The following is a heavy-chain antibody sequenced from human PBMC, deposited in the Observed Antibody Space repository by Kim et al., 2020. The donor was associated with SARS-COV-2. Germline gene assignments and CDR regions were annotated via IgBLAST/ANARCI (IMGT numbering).Heavy chain of an antibody. CDR2: INTNTGNP. CDR1: GYTFTSYA. J-gene: IGHJ4*02. D-gene: IGHD3-10*01. CDR3: ARDENYYPSGSYYFPVWVY. Sequence: ASVKVSCKASGYTFTSYAINWVRQAPGQGLEWMGWINTNTGNPTYAQGFTGRFVFSLDTSVSTAYLQISSLKAEDTAVYYCARDENYYPSGSYYFPVWVYWGQGTLVTVSS. V-gene: IGHV7-4-1*02.